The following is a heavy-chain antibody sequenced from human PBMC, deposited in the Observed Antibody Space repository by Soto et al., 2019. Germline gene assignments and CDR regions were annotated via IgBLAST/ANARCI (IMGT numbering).Heavy chain of an antibody. V-gene: IGHV1-3*01. J-gene: IGHJ4*01. CDR3: ARDGVAAGNINFDY. Sequence: ASVKVSCKASGYMFTKSAMHWVRQAPGQRLEWMGWISGDSGNTKYSPKLQDRVTITRGTSASTAYMELSSLRSEDTALYYCARDGVAAGNINFDYWGQGTLVTSPQ. D-gene: IGHD6-19*01. CDR1: GYMFTKSA. CDR2: ISGDSGNT.